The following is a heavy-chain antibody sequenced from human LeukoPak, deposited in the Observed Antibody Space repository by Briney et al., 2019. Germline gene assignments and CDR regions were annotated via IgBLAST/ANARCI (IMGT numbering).Heavy chain of an antibody. J-gene: IGHJ4*02. CDR1: GGSISSYY. D-gene: IGHD3-3*01. CDR2: IYYSGST. Sequence: SETLSLTCTVSGGSISSYYWSWLRQPPGKGLEWIGYIYYSGSTNYNPSLKSRVTISVDTSKNQFSLKLSSVTAADTAVYYCAREKIFGVVSYFDYWGRGTLVTVSS. CDR3: AREKIFGVVSYFDY. V-gene: IGHV4-59*01.